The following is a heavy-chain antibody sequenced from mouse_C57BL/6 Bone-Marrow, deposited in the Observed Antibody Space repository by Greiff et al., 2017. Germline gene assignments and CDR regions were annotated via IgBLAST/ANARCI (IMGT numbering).Heavy chain of an antibody. CDR1: GFTFSDYG. J-gene: IGHJ1*03. CDR3: AYYGSSYGYWYFDV. V-gene: IGHV5-17*01. CDR2: ISSGSSTI. D-gene: IGHD1-1*01. Sequence: EVMLVESGGGLVKPGGSLKLSCAASGFTFSDYGMHWVRQAPEKGLEWVAYISSGSSTIYYADTVKGRFTISRDNAKNTLFRQMTSLRSEDTAMYYCAYYGSSYGYWYFDVWGTGTTVTVSS.